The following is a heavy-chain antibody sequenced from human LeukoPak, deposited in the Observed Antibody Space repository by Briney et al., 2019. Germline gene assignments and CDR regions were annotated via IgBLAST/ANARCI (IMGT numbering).Heavy chain of an antibody. D-gene: IGHD6-13*01. Sequence: GGSLRLSCAASGFTFSSYWMHWVRQAPGKGLVWVSCINSDGSTTKYADSVKGRFTISRDNSKNTLYLQMNSLRAEDTALYYCAKDHSQAKYSITWKFDPWGQGTLVTVSS. J-gene: IGHJ5*02. CDR1: GFTFSSYW. CDR3: AKDHSQAKYSITWKFDP. V-gene: IGHV3-74*01. CDR2: INSDGSTT.